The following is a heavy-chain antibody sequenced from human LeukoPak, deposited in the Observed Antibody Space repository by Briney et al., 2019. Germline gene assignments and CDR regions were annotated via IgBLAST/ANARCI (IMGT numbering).Heavy chain of an antibody. CDR3: ARGGPPGGRITMTNDAFDI. D-gene: IGHD3-22*01. J-gene: IGHJ3*02. Sequence: PGGSLRLSCAASGFTFSSYGMHWVRQAPGKGLEWVAVISYDGSNKYYADSVKGRFTISRDNSKNTLYLQMNSLRAEDTAVYYCARGGPPGGRITMTNDAFDIWGQGTMVTVSS. CDR1: GFTFSSYG. V-gene: IGHV3-30*03. CDR2: ISYDGSNK.